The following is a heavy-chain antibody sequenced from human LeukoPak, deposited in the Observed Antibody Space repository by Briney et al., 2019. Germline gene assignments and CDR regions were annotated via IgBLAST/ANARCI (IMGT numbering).Heavy chain of an antibody. CDR1: GFTFNNYA. Sequence: PGGSLRLSCAASGFTFNNYAMSWVRQAPGKGLEWVSAISGSGGSTYYADSVKGRFTISRDNSKNTLYLQMNSLRAEDTAVYYCAKSTVGYYNYAMDVWGQGTTVTVSS. CDR3: AKSTVGYYNYAMDV. J-gene: IGHJ6*02. CDR2: ISGSGGST. D-gene: IGHD4-11*01. V-gene: IGHV3-23*01.